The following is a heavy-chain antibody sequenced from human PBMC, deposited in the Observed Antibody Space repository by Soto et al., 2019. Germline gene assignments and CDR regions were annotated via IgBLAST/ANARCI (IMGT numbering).Heavy chain of an antibody. V-gene: IGHV1-69*13. CDR3: AGDTGGVATITRPLDD. D-gene: IGHD5-12*01. CDR2: IIPIFGTA. J-gene: IGHJ4*02. Sequence: SVKVSCKASGGTFSSYAISWVRQAPGQGLEWMGGIIPIFGTANYAQKSQGRVTITADESTSTAYMELSSLRSEDTAVYYCAGDTGGVATITRPLDDWGQGTLVTVSS. CDR1: GGTFSSYA.